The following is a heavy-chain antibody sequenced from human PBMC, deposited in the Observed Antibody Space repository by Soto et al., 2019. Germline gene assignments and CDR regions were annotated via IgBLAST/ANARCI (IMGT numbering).Heavy chain of an antibody. CDR3: AKGTKGSRGTPFKKWSESYGMDV. D-gene: IGHD3-10*01. Sequence: SETLSLTCTVSGGSIRSYYWSWIRQAPGKGLEWIGYLYNSGSTVYNPSLKSRVTISVDTSKNQFSLKLNSVTAADTAVYYCAKGTKGSRGTPFKKWSESYGMDVWGQGTTVTVSS. CDR2: LYNSGST. J-gene: IGHJ6*02. V-gene: IGHV4-59*01. CDR1: GGSIRSYY.